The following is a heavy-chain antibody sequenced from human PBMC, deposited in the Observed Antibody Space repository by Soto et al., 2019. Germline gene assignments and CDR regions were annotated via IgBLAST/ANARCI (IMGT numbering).Heavy chain of an antibody. Sequence: QVQLVESGGGVVKPGGSLRLSCAASGFTFGDYYMSWIRQAPGKGLAWVSYISSSGSSTYYVDSVRGRFTISRDNAKNSLYLQMDSLGAEDTAVYYCARAAAASPAAWYWGQGTLGTVSS. CDR3: ARAAAASPAAWY. CDR2: ISSSGSST. CDR1: GFTFGDYY. J-gene: IGHJ4*02. D-gene: IGHD6-25*01. V-gene: IGHV3-11*01.